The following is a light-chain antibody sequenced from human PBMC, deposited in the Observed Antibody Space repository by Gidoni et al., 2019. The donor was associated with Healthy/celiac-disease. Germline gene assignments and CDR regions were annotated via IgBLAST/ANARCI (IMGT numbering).Light chain of an antibody. CDR3: QQYGSSPWT. CDR2: GAS. CDR1: QSVSSSY. J-gene: IGKJ1*01. Sequence: ELVLTQSQATLSLSPGERPTLSCRASQSVSSSYLAWYQQKPGQAPRLLIYGASSRATGIPDRFSGSGSGTDFTLTISRLEPEDFAVYYCQQYGSSPWTFGQGTKVEIK. V-gene: IGKV3-20*01.